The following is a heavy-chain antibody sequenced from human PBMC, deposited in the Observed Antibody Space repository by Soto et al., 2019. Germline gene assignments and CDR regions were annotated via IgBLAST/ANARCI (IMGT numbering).Heavy chain of an antibody. CDR1: GFTFSSYA. CDR3: ARDRGFDYDILTGYYTTIYYYYGMDV. D-gene: IGHD3-9*01. Sequence: GGSLRLSCAASGFTFSSYAMHWVRQAPGKGLEWVAVISYDGSNKYYADSVKGRFTISRDNSKNTLYLQMNSLRAEDTAVYYCARDRGFDYDILTGYYTTIYYYYGMDVWGQGTTVTVSS. CDR2: ISYDGSNK. V-gene: IGHV3-30-3*01. J-gene: IGHJ6*02.